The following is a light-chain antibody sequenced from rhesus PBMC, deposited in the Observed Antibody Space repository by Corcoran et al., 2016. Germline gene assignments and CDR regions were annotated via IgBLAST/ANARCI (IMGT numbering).Light chain of an antibody. CDR1: QYISTW. Sequence: DIQLTQSPSSLSASVGDTVTITCRASQYISTWFAWYQQMPGKAPKLLFYKASSVQSGVPSRFSGNGSGTDFTLTISRLQSEDFATYYCEQYNSRPWTFGQGTKVDIK. CDR3: EQYNSRPWT. J-gene: IGKJ1*01. V-gene: IGKV1-22*01. CDR2: KAS.